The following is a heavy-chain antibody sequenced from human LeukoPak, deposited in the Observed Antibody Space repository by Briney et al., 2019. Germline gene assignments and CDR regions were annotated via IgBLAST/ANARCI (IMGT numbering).Heavy chain of an antibody. J-gene: IGHJ6*03. V-gene: IGHV4-59*01. CDR2: IYYSGST. Sequence: SETLSLTCTVSGGSISSYYWSWIRQPPGKGLEWIGYIYYSGSTNYNPSLKSRVTISVDTSKNQFSLKLSSVTAADTAVYYCARAVVMGYYYYMDVWGKGTTVTVSS. CDR3: ARAVVMGYYYYMDV. CDR1: GGSISSYY. D-gene: IGHD3-22*01.